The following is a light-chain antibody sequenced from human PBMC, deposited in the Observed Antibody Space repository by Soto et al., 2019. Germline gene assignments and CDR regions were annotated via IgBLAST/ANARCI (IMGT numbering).Light chain of an antibody. V-gene: IGLV2-14*03. J-gene: IGLJ3*02. CDR1: SCDVGGYNY. CDR3: SSYTSSSTLGV. Sequence: QSALTQPASESGSPGQSITISCTGSSCDVGGYNYVSWYQQHPGKAPKLIIYDVNNRPSGVSDRFSGSKSGNTASLTISGLQAEDEADYYCSSYTSSSTLGVFGGGTKVTVL. CDR2: DVN.